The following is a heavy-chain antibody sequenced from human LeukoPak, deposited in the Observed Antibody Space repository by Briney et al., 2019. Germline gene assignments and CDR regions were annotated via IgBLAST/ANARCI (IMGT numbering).Heavy chain of an antibody. CDR2: IYNSGST. Sequence: SETLSLTCTVSGGSISSYYWSWIRQPAGKGLEWIGRIYNSGSTNYNPSLKSRVTMSVDTSMNQFSLKLSSVTAADTAVYYCARHSYDSSGYLSFDHWGQGTLVAVSS. CDR1: GGSISSYY. V-gene: IGHV4-4*07. J-gene: IGHJ4*02. D-gene: IGHD3-22*01. CDR3: ARHSYDSSGYLSFDH.